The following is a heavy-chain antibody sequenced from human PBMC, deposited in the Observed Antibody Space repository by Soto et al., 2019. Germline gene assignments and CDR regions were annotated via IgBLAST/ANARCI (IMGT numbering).Heavy chain of an antibody. CDR1: GYTLTELS. CDR3: ATIPEQGYYYGMDV. D-gene: IGHD1-26*01. J-gene: IGHJ6*02. V-gene: IGHV1-24*01. Sequence: ASVKVSCKVSGYTLTELSMHWVRQAPGKGLEWMGGFDPEDGETIYAQKFQGRVTMTEDTSTDTAYMELSSLRSEDTAVYYCATIPEQGYYYGMDVWGQGTTVTVSS. CDR2: FDPEDGET.